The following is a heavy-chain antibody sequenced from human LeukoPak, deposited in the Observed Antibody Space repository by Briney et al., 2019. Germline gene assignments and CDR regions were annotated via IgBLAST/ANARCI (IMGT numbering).Heavy chain of an antibody. CDR3: ARGQEYFDS. Sequence: ASVKVSCKASGYTFTSYGISWVRQAPGQGLEWMGRIIPILGIANYPQKFQGRVTITADKSTSTAYMELSSLRSEDTALYYCARGQEYFDSWGQGTLVTVSS. CDR2: IIPILGIA. J-gene: IGHJ4*02. CDR1: GYTFTSYG. V-gene: IGHV1-69*04.